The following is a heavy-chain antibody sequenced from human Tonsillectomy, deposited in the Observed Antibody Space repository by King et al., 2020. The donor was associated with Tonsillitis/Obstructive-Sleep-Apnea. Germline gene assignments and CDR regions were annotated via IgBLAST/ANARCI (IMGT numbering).Heavy chain of an antibody. V-gene: IGHV3-30*04. D-gene: IGHD2-2*01. J-gene: IGHJ4*02. Sequence: HVQLVESGGGVVQPGKSLRLSCAVSGFTFSSYAMHWVRQAPGKGLEWVAVISYDGSNKYYADSVKGRFTISRDNSKNTLYVQMNSLRAEDTAVYYCARDLSYCSGLNCYSGGFDYWGQGTLVTVSS. CDR3: ARDLSYCSGLNCYSGGFDY. CDR1: GFTFSSYA. CDR2: ISYDGSNK.